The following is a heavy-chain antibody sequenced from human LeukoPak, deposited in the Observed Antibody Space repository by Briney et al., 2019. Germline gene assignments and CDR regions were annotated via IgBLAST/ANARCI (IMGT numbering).Heavy chain of an antibody. J-gene: IGHJ6*03. CDR1: GFTFSSYA. V-gene: IGHV3-23*01. CDR3: AKRRGLELLYYYYMDA. CDR2: ISGSGGST. Sequence: GGSLRLSCAASGFTFSSYAMTWVRQAPGKGLEWVSAISGSGGSTYYADSVKGRFTISRDNSKNTLFLQMNSLRAEDTAVYYCAKRRGLELLYYYYMDAWGKGTTVTVSS. D-gene: IGHD1-7*01.